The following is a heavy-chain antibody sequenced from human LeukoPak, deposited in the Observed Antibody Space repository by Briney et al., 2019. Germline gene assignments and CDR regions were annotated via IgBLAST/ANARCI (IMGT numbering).Heavy chain of an antibody. D-gene: IGHD1-14*01. J-gene: IGHJ4*02. CDR1: GFTFDDYA. V-gene: IGHV3-9*01. Sequence: GRSLRLSCAASGFTFDDYAMHWVRQAPGKGLEWVSGISWNSGSIGYADSVKGRFTISRDNAKNSLYLQMNSLRAEDTALYYCAKDIATGNRLYYFDYWGQGTLVTVS. CDR2: ISWNSGSI. CDR3: AKDIATGNRLYYFDY.